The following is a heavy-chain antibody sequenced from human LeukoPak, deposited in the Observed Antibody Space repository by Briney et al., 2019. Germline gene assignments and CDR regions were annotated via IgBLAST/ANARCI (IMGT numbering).Heavy chain of an antibody. CDR3: ARKDPRDAFDI. Sequence: GGSLRLSCAASGFTFSSYSMNWVRQAPGKGLEWVSSISSSSSYIYYADSVKGRFTISRDNAMNSLYLQMNSLRAEDTAVYYCARKDPRDAFDIWGQGTMVTVSS. D-gene: IGHD2-15*01. CDR1: GFTFSSYS. V-gene: IGHV3-21*01. CDR2: ISSSSSYI. J-gene: IGHJ3*02.